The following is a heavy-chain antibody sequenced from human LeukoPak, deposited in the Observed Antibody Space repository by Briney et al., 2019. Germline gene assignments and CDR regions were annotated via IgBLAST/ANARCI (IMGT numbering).Heavy chain of an antibody. V-gene: IGHV3-23*01. Sequence: GGSLRLSCAASGFTFSSYAMCWVRQAPGEGLEWVSSITGSGGSTYYADSVKGRFTISRDNSKNTLHLQMNSLRAEDTAVYYCANGDKKRITMVRGVMQPFDYWGQGTLVTVSS. CDR3: ANGDKKRITMVRGVMQPFDY. CDR2: ITGSGGST. D-gene: IGHD3-10*01. CDR1: GFTFSSYA. J-gene: IGHJ4*02.